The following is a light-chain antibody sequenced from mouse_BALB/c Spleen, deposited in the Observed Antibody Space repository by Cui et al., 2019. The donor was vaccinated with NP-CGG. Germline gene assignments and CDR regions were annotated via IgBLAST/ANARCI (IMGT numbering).Light chain of an antibody. V-gene: IGLV1*01. CDR3: ALWYSNHWV. CDR1: TGAVTTSNY. CDR2: GTN. Sequence: QAVVPQESALTTSPGETVTLTCRSSTGAVTTSNYANWVQEKPDHLFTGLIGGTNNRAPGVPARFSGSLIGDKAALTITGAQTEDEATYFCALWYSNHWVFGGGTKLTVL. J-gene: IGLJ1*01.